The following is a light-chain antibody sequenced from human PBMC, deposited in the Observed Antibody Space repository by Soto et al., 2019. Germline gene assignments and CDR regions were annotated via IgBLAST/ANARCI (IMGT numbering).Light chain of an antibody. CDR1: SSNIGSNT. V-gene: IGLV1-44*01. J-gene: IGLJ2*01. CDR2: SDT. CDR3: AVWDDSLKAVA. Sequence: QSVLTQPPSASGTPGQRVTISCSGSSSNIGSNTVNWYQHLPGTAPKFLMYSDTQRPSGVPDRFSGFKSGTSASLAISGLQSEDEADYYCAVWDDSLKAVAFGGGTKVTVL.